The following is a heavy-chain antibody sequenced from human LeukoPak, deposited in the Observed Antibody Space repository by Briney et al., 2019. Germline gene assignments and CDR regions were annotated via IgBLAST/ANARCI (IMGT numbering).Heavy chain of an antibody. CDR1: GFTFSSYG. Sequence: GGSLRLSCAASGFTFSSYGMHWVRQAPGKGLEWVAVIWYDGSNKYYADSVKGRFTISRDNSKNTLYLQMNSLRAEDTAVFYCARTLEYSSSLRGFDYWGQGTLVTVSS. V-gene: IGHV3-33*01. J-gene: IGHJ4*02. CDR3: ARTLEYSSSLRGFDY. CDR2: IWYDGSNK. D-gene: IGHD6-13*01.